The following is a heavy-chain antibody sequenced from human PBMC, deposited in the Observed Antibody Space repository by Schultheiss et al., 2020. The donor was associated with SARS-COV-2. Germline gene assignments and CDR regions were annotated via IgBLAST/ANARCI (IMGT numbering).Heavy chain of an antibody. D-gene: IGHD5-12*01. CDR1: GGSISSYY. V-gene: IGHV4-59*01. Sequence: GSLRLSCTVSGGSISSYYWSWIRQPPGKGLEWIGYIYYSGSTNYNPSLKSRVTISVDTSKNQFSLKLSSVTAADTAVYYCAKGGWLENWGQGTLVTVSS. CDR2: IYYSGST. J-gene: IGHJ4*02. CDR3: AKGGWLEN.